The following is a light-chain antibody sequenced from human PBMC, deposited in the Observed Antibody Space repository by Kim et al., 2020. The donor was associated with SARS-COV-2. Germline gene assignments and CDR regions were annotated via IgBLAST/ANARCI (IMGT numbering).Light chain of an antibody. CDR3: QVWDSSSYHRV. Sequence: SYELTQSPSVSVAPGKTARITCGGNNIGSKSVHWYQQKPGQAPVLVIYYDSDRPSGIPERFSGSNSGNTATLTISRVEAGDEADYYCQVWDSSSYHRVFG. CDR1: NIGSKS. CDR2: YDS. J-gene: IGLJ3*02. V-gene: IGLV3-21*04.